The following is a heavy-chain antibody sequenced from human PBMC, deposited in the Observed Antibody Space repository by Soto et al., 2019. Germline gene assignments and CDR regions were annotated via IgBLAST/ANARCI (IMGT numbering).Heavy chain of an antibody. J-gene: IGHJ4*02. CDR1: GDSLTSSSYY. V-gene: IGHV4-39*01. CDR3: ARSTIAPRLFMYPFDS. Sequence: SETLSLTCTVPGDSLTSSSYYWGWIRQPPGKGLECIGNIYYDGNTYYNPPLKSRVTISLDTSKNQFSLRLNSVTAADTAVYYCARSTIAPRLFMYPFDSWGQGTLVTVSS. CDR2: IYYDGNT. D-gene: IGHD6-6*01.